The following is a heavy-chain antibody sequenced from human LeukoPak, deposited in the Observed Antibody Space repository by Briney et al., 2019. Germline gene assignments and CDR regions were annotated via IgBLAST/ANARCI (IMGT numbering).Heavy chain of an antibody. CDR2: ISYDGSNK. Sequence: GRSLRLSCAASGFTFSSYGMHWVRQAPGKGLEWVAVISYDGSNKYYADSVKGRFTISRDNSKNTLYLQMNSLRAEDTAVYYCAKVSGSCRENYYFDYWGQGTLVTVSS. J-gene: IGHJ4*02. CDR3: AKVSGSCRENYYFDY. CDR1: GFTFSSYG. D-gene: IGHD1-26*01. V-gene: IGHV3-30*18.